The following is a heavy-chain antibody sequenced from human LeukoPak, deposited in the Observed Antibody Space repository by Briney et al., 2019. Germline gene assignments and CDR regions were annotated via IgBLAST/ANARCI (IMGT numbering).Heavy chain of an antibody. Sequence: GGSLRLSCAASGFTFSSYWMSWVRQAPGKGLEWVANIKQDGSEKYYVDSVKGRFTISRDNAKNSLYLQMNSLRAEDTAVYYCARADASYSTARGPYDAFDIWGQGTMVTVSS. CDR2: IKQDGSEK. J-gene: IGHJ3*02. CDR3: ARADASYSTARGPYDAFDI. V-gene: IGHV3-7*01. D-gene: IGHD6-13*01. CDR1: GFTFSSYW.